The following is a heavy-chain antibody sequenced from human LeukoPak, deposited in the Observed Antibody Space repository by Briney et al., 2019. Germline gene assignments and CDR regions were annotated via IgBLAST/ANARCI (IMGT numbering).Heavy chain of an antibody. CDR2: IGTSGDA. J-gene: IGHJ4*02. V-gene: IGHV3-13*01. D-gene: IGHD2/OR15-2a*01. CDR3: AKGAAYSTTGRPYYFDY. Sequence: AGGSLRLSCVASGFTFTRFDMHWVRQPPGKSLQWVSSIGTSGDAYSLESMKGRLSISRDDAANSLHLQMSSLRADDTAVHYCAKGAAYSTTGRPYYFDYWGQGILVTVSS. CDR1: GFTFTRFD.